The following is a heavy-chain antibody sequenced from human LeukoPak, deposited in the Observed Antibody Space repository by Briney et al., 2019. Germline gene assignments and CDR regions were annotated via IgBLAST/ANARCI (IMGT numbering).Heavy chain of an antibody. CDR3: VKHAYPFDFRSAHLDL. V-gene: IGHV3-9*03. CDR1: GFKFDDYA. D-gene: IGHD3-3*01. Sequence: GGSLRLSCAASGFKFDDYAMHWVRQGPGKGLEWVSGINRNSDTKTYADSVRGRFTISRDNAKNSLYLQVNSVRAEDMAVYYCVKHAYPFDFRSAHLDLWGQGALVTVSS. CDR2: INRNSDTK. J-gene: IGHJ5*02.